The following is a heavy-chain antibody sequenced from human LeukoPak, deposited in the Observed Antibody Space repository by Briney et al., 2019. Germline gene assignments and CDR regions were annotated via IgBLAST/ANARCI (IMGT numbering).Heavy chain of an antibody. V-gene: IGHV5-51*01. CDR2: IYPGDSDT. D-gene: IGHD6-13*01. CDR1: GYSFTNYW. CDR3: ARLLIAAAGTPSASYCFDY. Sequence: GESLKISCKGSGYSFTNYWIAWVRQMPGKGLEWMGIIYPGDSDTRYRPSFQDQVTISADKSISTAYLQWSSLKASDTAMYYCARLLIAAAGTPSASYCFDYWGQGTLVTVSS. J-gene: IGHJ4*02.